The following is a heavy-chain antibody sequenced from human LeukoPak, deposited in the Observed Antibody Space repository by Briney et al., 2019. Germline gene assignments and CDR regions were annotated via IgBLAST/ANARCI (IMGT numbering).Heavy chain of an antibody. Sequence: LTGGSLRLSCAASGFTFSSYTMHWVRQAPGKGLEWVAIISYDGSSIYYADSVKGRFTISRDNSKNTLYLQMNSLRAEDTAVYYCARRAGAYSHPYDYWGQGTLVTVSS. CDR3: ARRAGAYSHPYDY. D-gene: IGHD4/OR15-4a*01. CDR2: ISYDGSSI. V-gene: IGHV3-30*04. CDR1: GFTFSSYT. J-gene: IGHJ4*02.